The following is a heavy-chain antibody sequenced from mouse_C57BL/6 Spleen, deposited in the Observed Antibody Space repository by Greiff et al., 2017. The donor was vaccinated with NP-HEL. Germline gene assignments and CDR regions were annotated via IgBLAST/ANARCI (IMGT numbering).Heavy chain of an antibody. V-gene: IGHV1-82*01. CDR1: GYAFSSSW. CDR2: IYPGDGDT. Sequence: VQLQQSGPELVKPGASVKISCKASGYAFSSSWMNWVKQRPGKGLEWIGRIYPGDGDTNYNGKFKGKATLTADKSSSTAYMQLSSLTSEDSAVYFCARADYSNPLAYWGQGTLVTVSA. J-gene: IGHJ3*01. CDR3: ARADYSNPLAY. D-gene: IGHD2-5*01.